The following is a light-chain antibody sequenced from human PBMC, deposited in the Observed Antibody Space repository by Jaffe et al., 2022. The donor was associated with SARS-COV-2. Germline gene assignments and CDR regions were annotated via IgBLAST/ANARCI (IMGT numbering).Light chain of an antibody. CDR3: QQYGSSWT. CDR1: QSVSSSY. V-gene: IGKV3-20*01. CDR2: DAS. Sequence: EIVLTQSPGTLSLSPGERATLSCRASQSVSSSYLAWYQQKPGQAPRLLIYDASSRATGIPDRFSGSGSGTDFTLTISRLEPEDFAVYHCQQYGSSWTFGQGTKVEVK. J-gene: IGKJ1*01.